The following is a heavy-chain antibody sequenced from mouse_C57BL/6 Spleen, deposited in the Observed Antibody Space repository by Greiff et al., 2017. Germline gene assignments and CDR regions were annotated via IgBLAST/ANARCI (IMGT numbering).Heavy chain of an antibody. D-gene: IGHD2-4*01. CDR1: GYTFTSYW. J-gene: IGHJ2*01. Sequence: QVQLQQPGAELVKPGASVKLSCKASGYTFTSYWMHWVKQRPGQGLEWIGMIHPNSGSTNYNEKFKSKATLTVDKSSSTAYMQLSSLTSEDSAVXYCASYDYDGGHFDDWGQGTTLTVSS. CDR3: ASYDYDGGHFDD. CDR2: IHPNSGST. V-gene: IGHV1-64*01.